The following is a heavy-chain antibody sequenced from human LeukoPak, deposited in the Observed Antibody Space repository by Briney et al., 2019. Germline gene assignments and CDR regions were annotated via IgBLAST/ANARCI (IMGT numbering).Heavy chain of an antibody. Sequence: GGSLRLSCAASGFTFSSYSMNWVRQAPGKGLEWVSSISSSSSYIYYADSVKGRLTISRDNAKNSLYLQMNSLRAEDTAVYYCASIGSGSLDYWGQGTLVTVSS. CDR1: GFTFSSYS. CDR3: ASIGSGSLDY. J-gene: IGHJ4*02. CDR2: ISSSSSYI. D-gene: IGHD3-10*01. V-gene: IGHV3-21*01.